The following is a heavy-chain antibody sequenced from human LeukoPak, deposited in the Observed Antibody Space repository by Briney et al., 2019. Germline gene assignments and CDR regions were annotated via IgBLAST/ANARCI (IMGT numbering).Heavy chain of an antibody. CDR1: GGTFSSYA. D-gene: IGHD3-10*01. V-gene: IGHV1-69*13. CDR3: ARSPYGPGSYEPSYYYYGMDV. CDR2: IIPIFGTA. J-gene: IGHJ6*02. Sequence: SVKVSCKASGGTFSSYAISWVRQAPGQGLEWMGGIIPIFGTANYAQRFQGRVTITADESTSTAYMELSSLRSEDTAVYYCARSPYGPGSYEPSYYYYGMDVWGQGTTVTVSS.